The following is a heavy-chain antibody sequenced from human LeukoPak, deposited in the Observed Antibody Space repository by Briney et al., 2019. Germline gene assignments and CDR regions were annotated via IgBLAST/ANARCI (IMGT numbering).Heavy chain of an antibody. V-gene: IGHV1-69*05. CDR2: IIPIFGTA. D-gene: IGHD4-17*01. CDR3: ARVSDYGDYKFDY. CDR1: GGAFSSYA. Sequence: SVKVSCKASGGAFSSYAISWVRQAPGQGLEWMGGIIPIFGTANYAQKFQGRVTITTDESTSTAYMELSSLRSEDTAVYYCARVSDYGDYKFDYWGQGTLVTVSS. J-gene: IGHJ4*02.